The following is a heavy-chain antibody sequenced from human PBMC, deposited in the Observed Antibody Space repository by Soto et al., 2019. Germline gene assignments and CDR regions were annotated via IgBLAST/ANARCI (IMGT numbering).Heavy chain of an antibody. V-gene: IGHV3-48*01. Sequence: EVQLVESGGGLVQPGGSLRLSCAASGFTFSSYSMNWVRQAPGKGLEWVSYISSSSSTISYADSVKGRFTISIDNAKTSLYLQMNSLRAEDTPVYYCARPIYDFWSGYYFIPPTGFDYWGQGTLVTVSS. D-gene: IGHD3-3*01. J-gene: IGHJ4*02. CDR1: GFTFSSYS. CDR2: ISSSSSTI. CDR3: ARPIYDFWSGYYFIPPTGFDY.